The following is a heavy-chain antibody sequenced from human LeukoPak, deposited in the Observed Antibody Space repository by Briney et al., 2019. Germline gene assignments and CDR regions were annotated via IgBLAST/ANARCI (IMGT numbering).Heavy chain of an antibody. CDR1: GFIFSSYS. V-gene: IGHV3-21*01. Sequence: PGWSLRLSCAASGFIFSSYSMNWVRQAAGKGLEWVSYISSSSSYIYYADAVKGRFTISRDNAKNSLYLQMNSLRAEDTAVYYCARDNSPLRWFDPWGQGTLVTVSS. J-gene: IGHJ5*02. D-gene: IGHD2-21*01. CDR3: ARDNSPLRWFDP. CDR2: ISSSSSYI.